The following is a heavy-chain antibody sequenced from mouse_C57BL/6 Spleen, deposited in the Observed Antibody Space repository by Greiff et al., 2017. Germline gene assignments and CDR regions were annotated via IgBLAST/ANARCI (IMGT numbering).Heavy chain of an antibody. V-gene: IGHV1-15*01. CDR1: GYTFTDYE. Sequence: QVQLQQSGPELVRPGASVTLSCKASGYTFTDYEMHWVKQTPVHGLEWIGAIDPDTGGTAYNQKFKGKAILTEAKSSSTAYMELRSLTSEDFAVYYCARFGCYGRFAYWGQGTLVTVSA. J-gene: IGHJ3*01. CDR2: IDPDTGGT. CDR3: ARFGCYGRFAY. D-gene: IGHD1-2*01.